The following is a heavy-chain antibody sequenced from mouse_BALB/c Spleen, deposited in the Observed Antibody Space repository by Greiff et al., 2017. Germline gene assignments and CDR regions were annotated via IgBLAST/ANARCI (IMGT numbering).Heavy chain of an antibody. J-gene: IGHJ2*01. D-gene: IGHD3-1*01. Sequence: EVKLMESGPGLVKPSQSLSLTCSVTGYSITSGYYWNWIRQFPGNKLEWMGYISYDGSNNYNPSLKNRTSITRDTSKNQFFLKLNSVTTEDTATYYCASEGSSGNFDYWGQGTTLTVSS. V-gene: IGHV3-6*02. CDR2: ISYDGSN. CDR1: GYSITSGYY. CDR3: ASEGSSGNFDY.